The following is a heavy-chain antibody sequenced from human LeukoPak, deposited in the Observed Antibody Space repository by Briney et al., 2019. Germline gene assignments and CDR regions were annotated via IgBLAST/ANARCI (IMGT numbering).Heavy chain of an antibody. J-gene: IGHJ4*02. Sequence: KPSETLSLTCTVSGGSISSSSYYWGWIRQPPGKGLEWIGSIYYSGSTYYNPSLKSRVTISVDTSKNQFSLKLSSVTAADTAVYYCARGEAGPRLWGSYRYTLLFDYWGQGTLVTVSS. CDR2: IYYSGST. CDR1: GGSISSSSYY. V-gene: IGHV4-39*07. D-gene: IGHD3-16*02. CDR3: ARGEAGPRLWGSYRYTLLFDY.